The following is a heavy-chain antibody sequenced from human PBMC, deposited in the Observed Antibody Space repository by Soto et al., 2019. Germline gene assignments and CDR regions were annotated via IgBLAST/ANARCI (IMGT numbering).Heavy chain of an antibody. CDR2: VYHSGHT. Sequence: QVQLQESGPGLVKPSQTLSLTCSVSGVSINGGNYYWSWVRQSPGKGLEWIGYVYHSGHTLYNPSLEGRVSILEDTSKNQFSLKLTSVTAADTAVYFCARDEIIIVPELDLSHVYHSYYGMDVWGQGTTVTVSS. CDR3: ARDEIIIVPELDLSHVYHSYYGMDV. D-gene: IGHD3-10*01. J-gene: IGHJ6*02. V-gene: IGHV4-31*03. CDR1: GVSINGGNYY.